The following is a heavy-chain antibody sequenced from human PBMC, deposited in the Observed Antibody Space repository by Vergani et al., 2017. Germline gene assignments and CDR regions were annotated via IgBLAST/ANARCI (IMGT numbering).Heavy chain of an antibody. CDR1: GGSISSSNW. CDR2: IYHSGST. D-gene: IGHD3-22*01. J-gene: IGHJ1*01. V-gene: IGHV4-4*02. Sequence: QVQLQESGPGLVKPSGTLSLTCAVSGGSISSSNWWSWVRQPPGKGLEWIGEIYHSGSTNYNPSLKSRVTISVDKSKNQFSLKLSSVTAADTAVYYCARGDYYDSSGYYLSRTKYFQHWGQGTLVTVSS. CDR3: ARGDYYDSSGYYLSRTKYFQH.